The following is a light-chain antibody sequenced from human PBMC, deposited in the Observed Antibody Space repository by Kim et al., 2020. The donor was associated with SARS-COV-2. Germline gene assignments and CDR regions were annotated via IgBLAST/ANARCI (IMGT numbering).Light chain of an antibody. CDR1: QSVSSY. J-gene: IGKJ4*01. Sequence: LAPGERVPRSCRASQSVSSYLAWYQQKPGQPPRLLIYDASNRATGIPARFSGSGSGTDFTLTITSLEPEDFAVYYCQQRSNWPLTLGGGTKVDIK. V-gene: IGKV3-11*01. CDR3: QQRSNWPLT. CDR2: DAS.